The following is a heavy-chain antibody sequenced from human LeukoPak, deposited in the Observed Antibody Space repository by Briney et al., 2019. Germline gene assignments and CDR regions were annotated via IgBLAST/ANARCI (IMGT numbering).Heavy chain of an antibody. CDR3: ARAKRGDYGSGIRNYYYMDV. D-gene: IGHD3-10*01. J-gene: IGHJ6*03. CDR2: IKQDGSEK. V-gene: IGHV3-7*01. Sequence: GGSLRLSCAASGFTFSSYWMSWVRQAPGKGLEWVANIKQDGSEKYYVDSVKGRFTISRDNAKNSLYLQMNSLRAEDTAVYYCARAKRGDYGSGIRNYYYMDVWGKGTTVTVS. CDR1: GFTFSSYW.